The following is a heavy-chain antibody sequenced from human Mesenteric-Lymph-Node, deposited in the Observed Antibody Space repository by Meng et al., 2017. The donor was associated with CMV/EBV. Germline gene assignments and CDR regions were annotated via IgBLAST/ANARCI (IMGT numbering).Heavy chain of an antibody. J-gene: IGHJ4*02. CDR3: AREIDSGSSQGL. D-gene: IGHD3-10*01. V-gene: IGHV4-4*02. CDR2: VFHNGNT. Sequence: TVSGGSISSSNWWSWVRQSPGKGLEWIGEVFHNGNTIYNPSLENRVTISVDEPKNQFSLRLTSVTAADTAVYYCAREIDSGSSQGLWGQGTLVTVSS. CDR1: GGSISSSNW.